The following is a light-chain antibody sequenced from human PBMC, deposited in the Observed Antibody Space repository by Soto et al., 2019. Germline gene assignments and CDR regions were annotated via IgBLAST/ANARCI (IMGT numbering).Light chain of an antibody. J-gene: IGKJ4*01. Sequence: DIQMTQSPSSLSASVGDRVTITCRASQSISTYLHWYQQKPGTAPKLLIYATSNLQSGVPSRFSGSGSGTDFTLTISSLQPEDFATYYCQQANSFPLTFGGGTKVDIK. V-gene: IGKV1-39*01. CDR2: ATS. CDR1: QSISTY. CDR3: QQANSFPLT.